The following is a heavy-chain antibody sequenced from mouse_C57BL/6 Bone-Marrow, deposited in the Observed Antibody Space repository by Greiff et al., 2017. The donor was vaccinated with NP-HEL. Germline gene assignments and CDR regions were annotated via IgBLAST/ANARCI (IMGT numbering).Heavy chain of an antibody. J-gene: IGHJ2*01. Sequence: VQLQQSGPELVKPGASVKISCKASGYAFSSSWMNWVKQRPGKGLEWIGRIYPGDGDTNYNGTFKGKATLTADKSSSTAYMQLSSLTSEDSAVYFCARSGFITTVPYFDYWGQGTTLTVSS. D-gene: IGHD1-1*01. CDR3: ARSGFITTVPYFDY. V-gene: IGHV1-82*01. CDR1: GYAFSSSW. CDR2: IYPGDGDT.